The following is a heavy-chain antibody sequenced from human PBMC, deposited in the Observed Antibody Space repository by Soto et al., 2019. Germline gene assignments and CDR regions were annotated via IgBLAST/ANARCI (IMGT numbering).Heavy chain of an antibody. CDR2: IYPGDSDT. CDR3: ARRYCFSTSCYADAFDI. Sequence: GESLKISCKGSGYSFTSYWIGWVRQMPGKGLEWMGIIYPGDSDTRYSPSFQGQVTISADKSISTAYLQWSSLKASDTAMYYCARRYCFSTSCYADAFDIWGQGTMVTVSS. V-gene: IGHV5-51*01. CDR1: GYSFTSYW. D-gene: IGHD2-2*01. J-gene: IGHJ3*02.